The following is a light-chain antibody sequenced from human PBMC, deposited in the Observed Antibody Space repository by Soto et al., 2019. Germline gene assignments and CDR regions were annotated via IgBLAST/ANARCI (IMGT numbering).Light chain of an antibody. Sequence: QSALTQPASVSGSPGQSITISCTGTSSDVGSYNLVSWYQQHPGKAPKLMIYEGSKRPSGVSNRFSGSKSGNTASLTISGLPAEDEADYYCCSHAGSSSVFGGGTKLTVL. CDR1: SSDVGSYNL. V-gene: IGLV2-23*01. CDR2: EGS. CDR3: CSHAGSSSV. J-gene: IGLJ2*01.